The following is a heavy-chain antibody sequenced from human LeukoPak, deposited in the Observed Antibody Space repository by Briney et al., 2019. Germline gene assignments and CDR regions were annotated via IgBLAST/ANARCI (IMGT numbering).Heavy chain of an antibody. Sequence: GGSLKLSCAASGFTFSSYWMSWVRQAPGKGLEWVANIKPDGSEKYYVDSVKGRFTISRDNAKNSLYLQMNSLRAEDTAVYYCARDSSGLRWYPGPIDYWGQGTLVTVSS. CDR3: ARDSSGLRWYPGPIDY. J-gene: IGHJ4*02. V-gene: IGHV3-7*01. CDR1: GFTFSSYW. CDR2: IKPDGSEK. D-gene: IGHD4-23*01.